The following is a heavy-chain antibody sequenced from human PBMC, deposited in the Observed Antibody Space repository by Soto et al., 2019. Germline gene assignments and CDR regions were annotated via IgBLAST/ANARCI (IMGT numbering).Heavy chain of an antibody. J-gene: IGHJ3*02. CDR3: AKDTLTGDLGGDAFDI. CDR1: GFTFDDYA. Sequence: EVQLVESGGGLVQPGRSLRLSCAASGFTFDDYAMHWVRQAPGKGLEWVSGISWNSGSIGYADSVKGRFTISRDNAKNXLYLQMNSWRAEDTALYYCAKDTLTGDLGGDAFDIWGQGTMVTVSS. V-gene: IGHV3-9*01. CDR2: ISWNSGSI. D-gene: IGHD7-27*01.